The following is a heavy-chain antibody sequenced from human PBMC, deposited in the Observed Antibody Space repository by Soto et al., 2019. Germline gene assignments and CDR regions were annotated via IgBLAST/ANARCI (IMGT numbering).Heavy chain of an antibody. J-gene: IGHJ5*02. Sequence: SETLSLTCNMSCDSYSISTYSWSWIRQPPGKALRWIGFIYQSGVTSYNPSLASRVSISLDRSNNQCSLKLKSVTAADTAVYFCAGMPYTSGLRFDPWGPGTLVTVSS. CDR3: AGMPYTSGLRFDP. V-gene: IGHV4-30-2*01. CDR1: CDSYSISTYS. D-gene: IGHD6-19*01. CDR2: IYQSGVT.